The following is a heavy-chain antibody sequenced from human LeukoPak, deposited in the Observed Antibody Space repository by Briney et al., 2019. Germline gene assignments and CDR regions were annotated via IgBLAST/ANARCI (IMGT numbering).Heavy chain of an antibody. CDR3: ARGRNSSSGWFDP. D-gene: IGHD6-6*01. V-gene: IGHV1-2*02. CDR1: GYTFTGYY. CDR2: INPNSGGT. J-gene: IGHJ5*02. Sequence: GASVKVSCKASGYTFTGYYMHWVRQAPGQGLEWMGWINPNSGGTNYAQKFQGRVTMTRDTSISTAYMELSRLRSDDTAVYYCARGRNSSSGWFDPWGQGTLVTVSS.